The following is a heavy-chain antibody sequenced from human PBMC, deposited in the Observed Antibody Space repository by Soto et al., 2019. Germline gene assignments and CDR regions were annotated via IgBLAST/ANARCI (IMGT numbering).Heavy chain of an antibody. V-gene: IGHV1-46*01. D-gene: IGHD6-25*01. CDR3: ARVRSSGREFDY. CDR2: VDPRDGST. CDR1: GYIFTTYS. J-gene: IGHJ4*02. Sequence: QVQLVQSGAEMKRPGASVILSCKASGYIFTTYSIHWVRQTAGQGLEWMAKVDPRDGSTGYAQKFRGRVSMAWDTSTGTVSMDVSSLPSDDTATYYCARVRSSGREFDYWGQGTQVTVSS.